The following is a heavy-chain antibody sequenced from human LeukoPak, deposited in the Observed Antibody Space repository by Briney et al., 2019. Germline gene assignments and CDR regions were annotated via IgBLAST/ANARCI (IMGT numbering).Heavy chain of an antibody. D-gene: IGHD3-16*01. CDR3: ARYLMGGEQWPRAFDI. J-gene: IGHJ3*02. CDR2: INWNGGST. V-gene: IGHV3-20*04. Sequence: GGSLRLSCAASGFTVRNNYMSWVRQAPGKGLEWVSGINWNGGSTGYADSVKGRFTISRDNAKNSLYLQMNSLRAEDTAVYYCARYLMGGEQWPRAFDIWGQGTMVTVSS. CDR1: GFTVRNNY.